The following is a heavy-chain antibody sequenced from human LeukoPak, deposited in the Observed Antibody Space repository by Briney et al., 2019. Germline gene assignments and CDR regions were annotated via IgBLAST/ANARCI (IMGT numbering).Heavy chain of an antibody. V-gene: IGHV3-7*01. Sequence: PGGSLRLSCAASGFTFSNAWMSWVRQAPGKGLEWVANIKQDGSEKYYVDSVKGRFTISRDNAKNSLYLQMNSLRAEDTAVYYCARERVALLVIWFDPWGQGTLVTVSS. CDR2: IKQDGSEK. D-gene: IGHD2-15*01. CDR1: GFTFSNAW. CDR3: ARERVALLVIWFDP. J-gene: IGHJ5*02.